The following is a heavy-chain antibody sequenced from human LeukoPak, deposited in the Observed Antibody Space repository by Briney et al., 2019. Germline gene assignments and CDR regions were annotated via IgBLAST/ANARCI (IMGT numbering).Heavy chain of an antibody. CDR3: ARGPLIKAARAF. J-gene: IGHJ4*02. V-gene: IGHV3-7*01. Sequence: PGGSLRLSCAASGFMFSDYWMYWARQAPGKGLEWVARIKDDGSVISYGDSVKGRFTVSRDNAKSSLFLQMNTLRDEDTAVYYCARGPLIKAARAFWGQGTLVTVSS. CDR2: IKDDGSVI. CDR1: GFMFSDYW. D-gene: IGHD3-10*01.